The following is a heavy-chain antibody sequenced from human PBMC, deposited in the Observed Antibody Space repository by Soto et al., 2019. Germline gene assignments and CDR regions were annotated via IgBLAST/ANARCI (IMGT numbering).Heavy chain of an antibody. CDR3: ARGSDGDYSDY. CDR1: VGSISNYY. J-gene: IGHJ4*02. V-gene: IGHV4-59*01. D-gene: IGHD3-16*01. Sequence: PSETLSLTCTVSVGSISNYYWAWIRQPPGKGLEWIGYISYSGSTNYNPSLKSRVTISLDTSNKQFSLKLSSVTAADTAVYYCARGSDGDYSDYWGQGTLVTVSS. CDR2: ISYSGST.